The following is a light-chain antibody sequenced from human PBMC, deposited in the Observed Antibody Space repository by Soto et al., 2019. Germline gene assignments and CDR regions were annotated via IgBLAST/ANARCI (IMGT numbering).Light chain of an antibody. CDR1: QTISSW. V-gene: IGKV1-5*03. Sequence: DLQMTQSPSTLSGSVGDRVTITCRASQTISSWLAWYQQKPGKAPKLLIYKASTLKSGVPSRFSASGSGTEFILTISRLQHDDFATYYCQLYNTYSGTFGQGTKVDIK. CDR2: KAS. J-gene: IGKJ1*01. CDR3: QLYNTYSGT.